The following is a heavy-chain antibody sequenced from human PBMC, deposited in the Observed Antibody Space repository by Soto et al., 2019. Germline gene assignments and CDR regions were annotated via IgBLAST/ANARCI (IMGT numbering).Heavy chain of an antibody. V-gene: IGHV1-46*01. D-gene: IGHD6-6*01. J-gene: IGHJ4*02. Sequence: QVQVVQSGAEVKKPGASVKVSCKASGYSFTAYFMHWVRQAPGQGLEWMGIVHPKGGSTNYAEKFKDRVTMTWDTSTSTVYMDLSSLGSDDTAVYYCARAPYSSSSFFFDFWGQGTLVTVSS. CDR3: ARAPYSSSSFFFDF. CDR2: VHPKGGST. CDR1: GYSFTAYF.